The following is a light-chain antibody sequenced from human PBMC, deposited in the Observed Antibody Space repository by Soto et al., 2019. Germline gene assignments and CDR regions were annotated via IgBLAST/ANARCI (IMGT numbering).Light chain of an antibody. CDR1: QSISSW. V-gene: IGKV1-5*01. CDR2: DAS. J-gene: IGKJ1*01. CDR3: QQYNGILGT. Sequence: DIQMTQSPSTLSASVGDRVTITCRASQSISSWLAWYQQKPGKAPKLLIYDASSLESGVPSRFSGSGSGTEFTLTISSLQPDDFATYYCQQYNGILGTFGQGTKVDIK.